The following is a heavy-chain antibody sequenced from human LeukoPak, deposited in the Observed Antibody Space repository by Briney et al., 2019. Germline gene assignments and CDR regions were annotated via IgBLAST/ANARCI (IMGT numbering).Heavy chain of an antibody. CDR1: GFTFSSYA. CDR2: ISGSSGST. CDR3: AKYRRMWFGELLDY. Sequence: GGSLRLSCAASGFTFSSYAMSWVRQAPGKGLEWVSAISGSSGSTYYADSVKGRFTISRDNSKNTLYLQMNSLRAEDTAVYYCAKYRRMWFGELLDYWGQGTLVTVSS. D-gene: IGHD3-10*01. J-gene: IGHJ4*02. V-gene: IGHV3-23*01.